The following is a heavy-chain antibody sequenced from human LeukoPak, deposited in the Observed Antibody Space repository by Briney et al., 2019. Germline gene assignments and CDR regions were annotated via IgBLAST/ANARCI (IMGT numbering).Heavy chain of an antibody. J-gene: IGHJ4*02. CDR2: ISYDGSNK. V-gene: IGHV3-30*03. CDR1: GFTFSSYG. D-gene: IGHD2-15*01. Sequence: GGSLRLSCAASGFTFSSYGMHWVRQAPGKGLEWVAVISYDGSNKYYADSVKGRFTISRDNSKNTLYLQMNSLRAEDTAVYYCASIGGYCSGGSCYPDYWGQGTLVTVSS. CDR3: ASIGGYCSGGSCYPDY.